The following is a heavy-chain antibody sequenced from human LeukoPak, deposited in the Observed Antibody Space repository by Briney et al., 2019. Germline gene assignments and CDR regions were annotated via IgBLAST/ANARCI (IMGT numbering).Heavy chain of an antibody. J-gene: IGHJ4*02. CDR3: ARDISVTIFGVVIIFRGFDY. CDR2: ISYDGSNK. V-gene: IGHV3-30-3*01. CDR1: GFTFSSYA. Sequence: PGGSLRLSCAASGFTFSSYAMHWVRQAPGKGLEWVAVISYDGSNKYYADSVKGRFTISRDNSKNTLYLQMNSLRAEDTAVYYCARDISVTIFGVVIIFRGFDYWGQGTLVTVSS. D-gene: IGHD3-3*01.